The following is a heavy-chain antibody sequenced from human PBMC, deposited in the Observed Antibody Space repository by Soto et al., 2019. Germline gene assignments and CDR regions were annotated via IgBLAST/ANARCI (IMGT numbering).Heavy chain of an antibody. Sequence: QVQLVQSGSEVKKPVSSVKVSCKASGGTFSSYAISWVRQAPGQGLEWMGGIIPIFGTANYAQKFQGRVTITADESTSTAYMELSSLRSEDTAVYYCARQSPTVGDYCYYGMDVWGQGTTVNVSS. CDR3: ARQSPTVGDYCYYGMDV. CDR1: GGTFSSYA. CDR2: IIPIFGTA. J-gene: IGHJ6*02. V-gene: IGHV1-69*01. D-gene: IGHD4-4*01.